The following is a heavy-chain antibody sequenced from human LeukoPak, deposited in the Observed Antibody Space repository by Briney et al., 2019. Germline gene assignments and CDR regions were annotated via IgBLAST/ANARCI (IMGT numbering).Heavy chain of an antibody. V-gene: IGHV3-33*01. J-gene: IGHJ6*02. Sequence: GGSLRLSCAASGFTFSSYGMHWVRQAPGKGLEWVAVIWYDGSNKYYADSVKGRFTISRDNSKNTLYLQMNSLRAEDTAVYYCARSMDYYGMDVWGQGTTVAVSS. CDR1: GFTFSSYG. CDR2: IWYDGSNK. D-gene: IGHD6-6*01. CDR3: ARSMDYYGMDV.